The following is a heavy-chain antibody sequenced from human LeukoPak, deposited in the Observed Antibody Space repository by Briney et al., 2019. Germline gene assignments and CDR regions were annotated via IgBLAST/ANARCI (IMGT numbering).Heavy chain of an antibody. V-gene: IGHV3-7*01. J-gene: IGHJ4*02. Sequence: GGSLRLSCAASGFTFSSYWMSWVRQAPGKGLEWVANIKQDGSEKYYVDSVKGRFTISRDNAKNSLYLQMNSLRAEDTAVYYCARDRWDVVVVPAAIAYFDYWGQGTLVTVSS. CDR3: ARDRWDVVVVPAAIAYFDY. D-gene: IGHD2-2*01. CDR1: GFTFSSYW. CDR2: IKQDGSEK.